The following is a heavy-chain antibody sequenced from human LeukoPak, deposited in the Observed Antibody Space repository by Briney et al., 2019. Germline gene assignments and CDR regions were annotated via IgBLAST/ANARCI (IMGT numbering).Heavy chain of an antibody. Sequence: SQTLSLTCAISGDSVSSNSAAWTWIRQSPSRGLEWLGRTYYRPKWSNDYAVSVKSRITINPDTSKNQFSLQLNSVTPEDTAVYYCARELEMATIYSYFDYWGQGTLVTVSS. CDR3: ARELEMATIYSYFDY. D-gene: IGHD5-24*01. CDR2: TYYRPKWSN. J-gene: IGHJ4*02. V-gene: IGHV6-1*01. CDR1: GDSVSSNSAA.